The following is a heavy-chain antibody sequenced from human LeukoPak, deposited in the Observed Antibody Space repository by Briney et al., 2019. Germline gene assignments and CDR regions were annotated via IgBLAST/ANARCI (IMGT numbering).Heavy chain of an antibody. V-gene: IGHV3-30*18. J-gene: IGHJ4*02. Sequence: GGSLRLSCAASGFTFSTYGMHWVRQAPGKGLEWVAIISYDGSNQYYADSVKGRFTTSRDNSKNTLYLQMNSLRAEDTAVYFCAKSPLVIEGYYFDYWGQGTLVTVSS. CDR1: GFTFSTYG. D-gene: IGHD2-21*01. CDR2: ISYDGSNQ. CDR3: AKSPLVIEGYYFDY.